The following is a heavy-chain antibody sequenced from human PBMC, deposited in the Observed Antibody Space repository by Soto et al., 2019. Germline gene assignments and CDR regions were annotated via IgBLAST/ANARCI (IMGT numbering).Heavy chain of an antibody. CDR1: GFTFDDYA. D-gene: IGHD4-4*01. CDR2: ISWNSDNI. Sequence: SLRLSCAASGFTFDDYAMHWVRQAQGKGLEWVSGISWNSDNIVYADSVKGRFTISRDNAKNSLYLQMNSLRAEDTALYYCAKDLYSNDGDAFDIWGQGIIVTVSS. J-gene: IGHJ3*02. CDR3: AKDLYSNDGDAFDI. V-gene: IGHV3-9*01.